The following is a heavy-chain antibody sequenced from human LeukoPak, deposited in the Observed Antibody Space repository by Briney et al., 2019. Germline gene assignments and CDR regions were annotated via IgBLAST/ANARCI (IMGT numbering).Heavy chain of an antibody. CDR1: GGSISSYY. CDR2: IYYRENT. D-gene: IGHD1-26*01. V-gene: IGHV4-59*08. CDR3: ARRSGSDFEVRAFDI. Sequence: PSETLSLTCTVSGGSISSYYWSWIRQPPGKGLEWIGYIYYRENTKYNPFLKGRVTISVDTSKNQFSLRLSSVTAADTAVYYCARRSGSDFEVRAFDIWGQGIMVTVSS. J-gene: IGHJ3*02.